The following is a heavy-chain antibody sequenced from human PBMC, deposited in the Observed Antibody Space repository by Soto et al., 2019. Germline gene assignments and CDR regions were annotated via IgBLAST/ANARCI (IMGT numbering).Heavy chain of an antibody. CDR2: ISHTGSA. Sequence: SETMSLTCTVSGGSIIDNGYYWSWIRKPPGKGLEWIGTISHTGSAYYNPSLESRVAISVDTSKNQFSLKLSSVTAADTAVYYCARGGHILTGYYRGSGYWGQGPLVTVSS. CDR3: ARGGHILTGYYRGSGY. D-gene: IGHD3-9*01. J-gene: IGHJ4*02. V-gene: IGHV4-39*01. CDR1: GGSIIDNGYY.